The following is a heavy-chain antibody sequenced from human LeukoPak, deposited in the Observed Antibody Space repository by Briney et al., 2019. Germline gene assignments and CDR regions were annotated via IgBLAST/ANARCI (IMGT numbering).Heavy chain of an antibody. J-gene: IGHJ6*03. CDR1: GYTFTSYA. D-gene: IGHD4-11*01. V-gene: IGHV1-3*03. Sequence: ASVTVSCKASGYTFTSYAMHWVRQAPGQRLEWMGWINAGNGNTKYSQEFQGRVTITRDTSASTAYMELSSLRSEDMAVYYCARGGTVTSSGYYYYMDVWGKGTTVTVSS. CDR2: INAGNGNT. CDR3: ARGGTVTSSGYYYYMDV.